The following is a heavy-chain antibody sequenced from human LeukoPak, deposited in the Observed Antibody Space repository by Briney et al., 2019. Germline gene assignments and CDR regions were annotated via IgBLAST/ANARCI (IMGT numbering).Heavy chain of an antibody. D-gene: IGHD3-10*01. V-gene: IGHV3-30-3*01. J-gene: IGHJ4*02. CDR2: ISYDGSNK. CDR1: GFTFSSYA. CDR3: ARGVSYGSGSYYTHY. Sequence: GGSLRLSCAASGFTFSSYAMHWVRQAPGKGLEWVAVISYDGSNKNCADSVKGRFTISRDNSKTTLSLQMNSLRPEDTAMYYCARGVSYGSGSYYTHYWGQGTLVTVSS.